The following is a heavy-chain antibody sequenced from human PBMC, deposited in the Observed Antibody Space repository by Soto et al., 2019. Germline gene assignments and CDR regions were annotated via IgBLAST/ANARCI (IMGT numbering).Heavy chain of an antibody. Sequence: QVQLQESGPGLVKPSDTLSLTCAVSGYSISSSNWWAWIRQSPGKGLEWIGHIYYSGTIYYDPSLNSRVTMSLDTSKNQFSLNQSSLTTADMAVYYSSTIARKACGPNDYWGQGTLVTVSP. J-gene: IGHJ4*02. CDR1: GYSISSSNW. D-gene: IGHD2-21*01. V-gene: IGHV4-28*05. CDR2: IYYSGTI. CDR3: STIARKACGPNDY.